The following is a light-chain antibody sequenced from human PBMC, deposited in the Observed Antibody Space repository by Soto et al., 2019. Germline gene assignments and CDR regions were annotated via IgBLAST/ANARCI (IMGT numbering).Light chain of an antibody. CDR3: QQCKKWPLT. J-gene: IGKJ2*01. V-gene: IGKV3-15*01. CDR1: QSVDNY. Sequence: EIVMTQSPATLSVSPGERATLSCRASQSVDNYLAWYQQRPGQAPRLLVYATSTRATGIPPRFSGSGSGTPFTLTISSLQSGEFAVYYCQQCKKWPLTFGQGTKLEIK. CDR2: ATS.